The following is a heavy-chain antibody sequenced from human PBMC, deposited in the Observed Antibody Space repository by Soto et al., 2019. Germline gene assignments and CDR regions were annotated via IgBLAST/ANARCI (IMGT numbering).Heavy chain of an antibody. CDR2: IIPIFGTA. D-gene: IGHD1-26*01. CDR3: ARDGPVGEVGSPNWFDP. J-gene: IGHJ5*02. Sequence: QVQLVQSGAEVKKPGSSVKVSCKASGGTFSSYAISWVRQAPGQGLEWMGGIIPIFGTANYAQKFQGRVTITADESTSTAYMELSSLRSEDTAVYYCARDGPVGEVGSPNWFDPWGQGTLVTVSS. V-gene: IGHV1-69*12. CDR1: GGTFSSYA.